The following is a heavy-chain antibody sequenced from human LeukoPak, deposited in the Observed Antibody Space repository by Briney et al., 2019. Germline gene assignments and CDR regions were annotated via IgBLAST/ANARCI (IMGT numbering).Heavy chain of an antibody. CDR3: ASQSRGYSYGYPAEDY. CDR1: GFTFSSFW. V-gene: IGHV3-7*01. J-gene: IGHJ4*02. D-gene: IGHD5-18*01. Sequence: PGGSLRLSCAASGFTFSSFWMSWVRQAPGKGLEWVANINQDGSGKYFVDSVKGRSTISRDNAKNSLYLQMNSLRAEDTAVYYCASQSRGYSYGYPAEDYWGQGTLVTVSS. CDR2: INQDGSGK.